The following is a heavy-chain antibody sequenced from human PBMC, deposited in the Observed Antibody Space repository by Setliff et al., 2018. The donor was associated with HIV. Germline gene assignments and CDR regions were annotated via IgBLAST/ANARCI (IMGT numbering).Heavy chain of an antibody. J-gene: IGHJ6*03. CDR1: GFIFSNYW. CDR3: ARAGVVEGYYYYYYMDV. Sequence: GESLKISCAASGFIFSNYWMHWVRQAPGKGLVWVSRINSDGSSISYADSVKGRFTISRDNAKNTLYLQMNSLRGEDTAVYYCARAGVVEGYYYYYYMDVWGKGTTVTVSS. CDR2: INSDGSSI. D-gene: IGHD2-15*01. V-gene: IGHV3-74*01.